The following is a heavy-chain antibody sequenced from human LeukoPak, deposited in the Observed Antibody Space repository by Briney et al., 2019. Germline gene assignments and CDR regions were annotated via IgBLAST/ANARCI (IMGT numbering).Heavy chain of an antibody. CDR3: ARADYDILTGYFYNWFDP. CDR2: INPNSGGT. J-gene: IGHJ5*02. Sequence: ASVKVSCKASGYTFTGYYMHWVRQAPGQGLEWMGWINPNSGGTNYAQKFQGRVTMTRDTSISTAYMELSRLRSDDTAVYYCARADYDILTGYFYNWFDPWGQGTLVTVSS. CDR1: GYTFTGYY. V-gene: IGHV1-2*02. D-gene: IGHD3-9*01.